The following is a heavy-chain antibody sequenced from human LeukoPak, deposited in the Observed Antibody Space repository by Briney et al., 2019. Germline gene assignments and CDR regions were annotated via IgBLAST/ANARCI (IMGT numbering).Heavy chain of an antibody. CDR1: RLTISSYG. Sequence: GGSLRLSCEASRLTISSYGMTWLRQAPGKGLEWVAYIKEDGSENFYVGSVKGRFTISRDNARKSVYLQMSSLRVEDTAVYYCARGAGVFFDNWGQGTLVTVSS. CDR2: IKEDGSEN. J-gene: IGHJ4*02. D-gene: IGHD3-10*01. V-gene: IGHV3-7*01. CDR3: ARGAGVFFDN.